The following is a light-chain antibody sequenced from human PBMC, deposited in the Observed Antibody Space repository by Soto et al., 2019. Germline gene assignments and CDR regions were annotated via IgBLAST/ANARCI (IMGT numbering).Light chain of an antibody. CDR3: QQPNSYPLT. Sequence: DIQLTQSPSFLSASVGDRVTITCRASQGISYYLAWYQQKPGKAPKLLIYAASTLQSGVPSRFSGSGSGTEFTLTISSLQPEDFATYYCQQPNSYPLTFGGGTELEMK. J-gene: IGKJ4*01. CDR2: AAS. CDR1: QGISYY. V-gene: IGKV1-9*01.